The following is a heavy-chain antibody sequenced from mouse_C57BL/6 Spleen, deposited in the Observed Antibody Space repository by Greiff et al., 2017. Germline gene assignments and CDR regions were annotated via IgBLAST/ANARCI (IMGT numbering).Heavy chain of an antibody. V-gene: IGHV1-64*01. CDR1: GYTFTSYW. CDR2: IHPNSGST. CDR3: ARHGSSVPWFAY. Sequence: QVQLQQPGAELVKPGASVKLSCKASGYTFTSYWMHWVKQRPGQGLEWIGMIHPNSGSTNYNEKFKSKATLTVDKSSSTAYMQLSSLTSEDSAVYYCARHGSSVPWFAYWGQGTLVTVSA. D-gene: IGHD1-1*01. J-gene: IGHJ3*01.